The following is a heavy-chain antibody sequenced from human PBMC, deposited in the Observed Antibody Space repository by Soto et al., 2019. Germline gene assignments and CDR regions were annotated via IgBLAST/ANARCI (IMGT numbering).Heavy chain of an antibody. CDR3: AQCMLGVNYYYGMDV. CDR1: GGTFSSYA. Sequence: QVQLVQSGAEVKKPGSSVKVSCKASGGTFSSYAINWVRQAPGQGLEWMGGIIPIFATADYAKKFQGRVTITEDESTSTAYMELSSLTSEDTAVYYCAQCMLGVNYYYGMDVWGQGTTVTVSS. CDR2: IIPIFATA. J-gene: IGHJ6*02. V-gene: IGHV1-69*12. D-gene: IGHD3-10*02.